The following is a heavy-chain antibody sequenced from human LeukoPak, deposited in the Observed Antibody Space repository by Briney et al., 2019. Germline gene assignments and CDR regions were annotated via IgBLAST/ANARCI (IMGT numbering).Heavy chain of an antibody. D-gene: IGHD1/OR15-1a*01. CDR1: GGSVNSGTYY. V-gene: IGHV4-31*03. J-gene: IGHJ5*02. Sequence: PSQTLSLTCTVSGGSVNSGTYYWSWIRQHPGKGLECPGYIYYTGSTYYNPSLKSRVTMSVDTSKNQFSLKLSSVTAADTAVYYCARLEQTTWFDPWGQGTLVTVSS. CDR3: ARLEQTTWFDP. CDR2: IYYTGST.